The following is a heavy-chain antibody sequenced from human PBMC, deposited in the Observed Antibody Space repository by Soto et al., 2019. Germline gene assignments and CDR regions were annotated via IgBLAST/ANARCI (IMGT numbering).Heavy chain of an antibody. CDR1: GYTFTSYY. Sequence: QVQLVQSGAEVKKPGASVKVSCKASGYTFTSYYMHWVRQAPGQGLEWMGIINPSGGSTSYAQKFQGRVTMARDTSTSTVYMELSSLRSEDTAVYYCARSFHHNPGYVWGQGTTVTVSS. CDR2: INPSGGST. V-gene: IGHV1-46*01. J-gene: IGHJ6*02. CDR3: ARSFHHNPGYV. D-gene: IGHD1-20*01.